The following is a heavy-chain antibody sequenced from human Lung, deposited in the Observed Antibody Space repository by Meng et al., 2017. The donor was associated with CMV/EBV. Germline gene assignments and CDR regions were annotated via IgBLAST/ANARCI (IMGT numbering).Heavy chain of an antibody. J-gene: IGHJ6*02. D-gene: IGHD1-26*01. CDR2: IYSGDDST. CDR3: AKGKWGGYYYYYGMDV. Sequence: GGSXRLXCAASGFTFSTFAMSWVRQAPGKGLQWVSVIYSGDDSTYYADSVKGRFIISRDNSKNMLYLQMNSLRAEDSAVYFCAKGKWGGYYYYYGMDVWGRGTTVTVSS. V-gene: IGHV3-23*03. CDR1: GFTFSTFA.